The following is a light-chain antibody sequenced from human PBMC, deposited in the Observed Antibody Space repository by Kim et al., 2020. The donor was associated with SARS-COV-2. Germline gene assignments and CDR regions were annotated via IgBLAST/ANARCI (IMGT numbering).Light chain of an antibody. CDR3: KSRDSSGNVV. CDR1: SLRSYY. J-gene: IGLJ2*01. V-gene: IGLV3-19*01. CDR2: GRN. Sequence: SELTQDPAVSVALGQTVRITCQGDSLRSYYASWYQQKPGQAPVLVIYGRNNRPSGIPDRFSGSTSGNTASLTITGAQAEDEADYYCKSRDSSGNVVFGGGTKLTVL.